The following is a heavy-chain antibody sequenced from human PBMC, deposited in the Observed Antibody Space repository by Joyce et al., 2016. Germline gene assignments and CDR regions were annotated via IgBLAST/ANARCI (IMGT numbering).Heavy chain of an antibody. D-gene: IGHD3-9*01. J-gene: IGHJ4*02. CDR3: AKASLTGYYIGAYYFDY. Sequence: EVQVLESGGGLVQPGGSLRLSCVVSGFILRRDDMRWVRQAAGNGGEWVSAVSSSGDTTYYADSVKGRFTVARDNSRKMLFLQMNTLRAEDTAIYYCAKASLTGYYIGAYYFDYWGQGTLVTVSS. V-gene: IGHV3-23*01. CDR2: VSSSGDTT. CDR1: GFILRRDD.